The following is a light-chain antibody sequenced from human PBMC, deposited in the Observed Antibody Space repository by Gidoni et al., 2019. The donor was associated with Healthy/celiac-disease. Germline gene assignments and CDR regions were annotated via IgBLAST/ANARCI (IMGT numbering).Light chain of an antibody. CDR2: AAS. J-gene: IGKJ3*01. V-gene: IGKV1-39*01. CDR1: QSISSY. CDR3: QQSYSTGFT. Sequence: DIQMTQSPSSLAASVGDRVTITCRASQSISSYLNWYRQKPGKAPKLLIYAASSLQSGVPSRLSGSGSGTDFTLTISSLQPEDFATYYCQQSYSTGFTFGPGTKVDIK.